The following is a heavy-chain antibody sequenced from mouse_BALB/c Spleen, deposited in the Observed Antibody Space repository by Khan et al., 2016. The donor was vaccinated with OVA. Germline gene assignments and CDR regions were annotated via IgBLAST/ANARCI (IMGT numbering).Heavy chain of an antibody. D-gene: IGHD1-1*01. J-gene: IGHJ2*01. CDR1: GYTFINYW. Sequence: ESGAELAKPGASVKMSCKASGYTFINYWILWVKQRPGQGLEWIGYIYPSTGYTEYNQNFKDKATLTADKSSSTAYMQLSSLTSEDSAVYYCARRGLRWDFDYWGQGATLTVSS. CDR2: IYPSTGYT. V-gene: IGHV1-7*01. CDR3: ARRGLRWDFDY.